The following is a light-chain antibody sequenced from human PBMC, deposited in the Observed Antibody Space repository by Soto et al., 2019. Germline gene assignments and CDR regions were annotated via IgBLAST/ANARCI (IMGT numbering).Light chain of an antibody. CDR1: SSNLEAGFD. J-gene: IGLJ3*02. CDR3: QSYDTTLSGAWV. V-gene: IGLV1-40*01. CDR2: GDD. Sequence: QSVLTQPPSVSGAPGQRVTISCTGSSSNLEAGFDVHWYQHLPGRAPKLLINGDDNRPSGVPDRFSGSRSGTSASLAITGLQAEDEADYYCQSYDTTLSGAWVFGGGTKLTVL.